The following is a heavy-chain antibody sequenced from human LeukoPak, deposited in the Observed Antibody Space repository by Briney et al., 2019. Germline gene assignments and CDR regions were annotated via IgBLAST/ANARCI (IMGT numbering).Heavy chain of an antibody. J-gene: IGHJ5*02. Sequence: ASVKVSFKASGYTFTGYYMHWVRQAPGQGLEWMGWINPNSGGTNYAQKFQGRVTMTRDTSISTAYMELSRLRSDDTAVYYCARDGHMFRGVIITHWFDPWGQGTLVTVSS. V-gene: IGHV1-2*02. CDR1: GYTFTGYY. CDR3: ARDGHMFRGVIITHWFDP. D-gene: IGHD3-10*01. CDR2: INPNSGGT.